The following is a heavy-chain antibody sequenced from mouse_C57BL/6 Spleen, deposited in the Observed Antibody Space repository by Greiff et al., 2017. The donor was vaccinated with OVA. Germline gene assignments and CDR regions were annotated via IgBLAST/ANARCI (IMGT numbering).Heavy chain of an antibody. J-gene: IGHJ4*01. D-gene: IGHD2-4*01. Sequence: QVQLQQPGAELVMPGASVKLSCKASGYTFTSYWMHWVKQRPGQGLEWIGEIDPSDSYTNYNQKFKGKSTLTVDKSSSSAYMQLSSLTSEDSAVYYCARGGDYDMGLGYWGQGTSVTVSS. CDR2: IDPSDSYT. CDR3: ARGGDYDMGLGY. CDR1: GYTFTSYW. V-gene: IGHV1-69*01.